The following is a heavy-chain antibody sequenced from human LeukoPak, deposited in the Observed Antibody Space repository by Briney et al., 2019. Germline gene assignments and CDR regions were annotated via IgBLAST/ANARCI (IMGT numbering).Heavy chain of an antibody. D-gene: IGHD3-10*01. CDR3: AKRFEVYVGFGEFWAFDI. Sequence: GGSLRLSCAASGFTFSSYGMHWVRQAPGKGLEWVAFIRYDGGNKYYADSVKGRFTISRDNSKNTLYLQMNSLRAEDTAVYYCAKRFEVYVGFGEFWAFDIWGQGXMVXVSS. CDR1: GFTFSSYG. V-gene: IGHV3-30*02. J-gene: IGHJ3*02. CDR2: IRYDGGNK.